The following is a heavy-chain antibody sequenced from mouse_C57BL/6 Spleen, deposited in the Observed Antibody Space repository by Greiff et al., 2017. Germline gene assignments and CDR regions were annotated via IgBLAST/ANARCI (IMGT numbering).Heavy chain of an antibody. V-gene: IGHV1-22*01. D-gene: IGHD1-1*01. CDR2: INPNNGGT. J-gene: IGHJ2*01. Sequence: VQLKESGPELVKPGASVKMSCTASGYTFTDYNMHWVKQSHGKSLEWIGYINPNNGGTSYNPKFKGKATLTVNKSSSTAYMELRSLASEDSAVYYCARKLRYYFGCWGQSATLTVS. CDR3: ARKLRYYFGC. CDR1: GYTFTDYN.